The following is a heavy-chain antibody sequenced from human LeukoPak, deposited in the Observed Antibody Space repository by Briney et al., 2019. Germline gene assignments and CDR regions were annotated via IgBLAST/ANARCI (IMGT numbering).Heavy chain of an antibody. CDR1: GFTFSPYT. V-gene: IGHV3-48*01. J-gene: IGHJ3*01. CDR2: INTGSTTI. D-gene: IGHD6-6*01. Sequence: PGGSLRLSCAASGFTFSPYTMHWFRQPPGKGLEWPSYINTGSTTIYYADSVKGRFTISRDNSKNSLYLQLNSLRAEDTAVYYCARDSSVCAFDVWGQGTMDTVSS. CDR3: ARDSSVCAFDV.